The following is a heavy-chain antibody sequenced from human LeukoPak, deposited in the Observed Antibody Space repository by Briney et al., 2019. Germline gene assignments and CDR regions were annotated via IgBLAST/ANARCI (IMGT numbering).Heavy chain of an antibody. D-gene: IGHD1-26*01. CDR1: GYTFTGYF. Sequence: ASVKVSCKASGYTFTGYFMHWVRQAPGQGLEWMGWISAYNGNTNYAQKLQGRVTMTTDTSTSTAYMELRSLRSDDTAVYYCAREVGATKSFDYWVRGTLVTVS. J-gene: IGHJ4*02. CDR2: ISAYNGNT. CDR3: AREVGATKSFDY. V-gene: IGHV1-18*04.